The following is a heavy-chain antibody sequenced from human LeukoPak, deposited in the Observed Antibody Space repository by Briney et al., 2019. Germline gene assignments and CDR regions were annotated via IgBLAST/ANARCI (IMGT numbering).Heavy chain of an antibody. Sequence: ASVKVSCKASGGTFSSYAISWVRQAPGQGLEWMGRIIPILGIANYAQKFQGRVTITADKSTSTAYMELSSLRSEDTAVYYCARDGGYYYDSSGNLGYWGQGTPVTVSP. J-gene: IGHJ4*02. CDR3: ARDGGYYYDSSGNLGY. CDR2: IIPILGIA. CDR1: GGTFSSYA. V-gene: IGHV1-69*04. D-gene: IGHD3-22*01.